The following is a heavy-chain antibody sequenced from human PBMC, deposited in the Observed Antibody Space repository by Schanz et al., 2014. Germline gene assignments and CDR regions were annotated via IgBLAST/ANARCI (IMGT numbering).Heavy chain of an antibody. CDR3: AKDPYGSGNHYTY. V-gene: IGHV3-53*01. CDR1: GFTVNTNY. J-gene: IGHJ4*02. D-gene: IGHD3-10*01. Sequence: EVQLVESGGGLIQPGGSLRLSCAVSGFTVNTNYMTWVRQAPGKGLECVSILYIRSTYYADSVKGRFTISRDNSKNTLYVQLNSLRAEDTAVYYCAKDPYGSGNHYTYWGRGALVSVSS. CDR2: LYIRST.